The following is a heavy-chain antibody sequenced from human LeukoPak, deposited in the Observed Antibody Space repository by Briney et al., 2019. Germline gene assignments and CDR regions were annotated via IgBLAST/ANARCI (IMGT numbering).Heavy chain of an antibody. J-gene: IGHJ5*02. V-gene: IGHV3-7*01. D-gene: IGHD3-10*01. Sequence: PGGSLRLSCAASGFTFSRYWMSWVRQAPGKGLEWVANIKQDGSEKYYVDSVKGRFTISRDNAKNSLYLQMNSLRAEDTAVYYCARDVPWNYGSGSLRWFDPWGQGTLVTVSS. CDR1: GFTFSRYW. CDR2: IKQDGSEK. CDR3: ARDVPWNYGSGSLRWFDP.